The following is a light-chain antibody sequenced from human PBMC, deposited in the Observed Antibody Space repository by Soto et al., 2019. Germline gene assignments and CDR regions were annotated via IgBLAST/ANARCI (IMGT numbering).Light chain of an antibody. CDR1: QSVSSN. CDR2: GAS. J-gene: IGKJ2*01. V-gene: IGKV3-15*01. CDR3: QQYNNWPPGT. Sequence: EIVMTQSPATLSLSPGERATLSCRASQSVSSNLASYQQKPGQAPRLLIYGASTRASGIPARFSGSGSGTEFTLTISSLQSEDFAVYYCQQYNNWPPGTFGQGTKLEIK.